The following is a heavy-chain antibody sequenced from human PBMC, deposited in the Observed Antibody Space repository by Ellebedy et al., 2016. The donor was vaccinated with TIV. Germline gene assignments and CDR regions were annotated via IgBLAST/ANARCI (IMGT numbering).Heavy chain of an antibody. J-gene: IGHJ3*02. V-gene: IGHV4-59*08. CDR1: GGSISSYY. D-gene: IGHD3-22*01. Sequence: SETLSLTXTVSGGSISSYYWSWIRQPPGKGLEWIGYIYYSGSTNYNPSLKSRVTISVDTSKNQFSLKLSSVTAADTAVYYCARHGYYYDSSGTDAFDIWGQGTMVTVSS. CDR3: ARHGYYYDSSGTDAFDI. CDR2: IYYSGST.